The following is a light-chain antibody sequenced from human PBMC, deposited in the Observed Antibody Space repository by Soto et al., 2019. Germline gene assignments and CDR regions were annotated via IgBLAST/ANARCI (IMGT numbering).Light chain of an antibody. CDR2: EVS. V-gene: IGLV2-14*01. CDR1: SSDVGGYEF. J-gene: IGLJ3*02. Sequence: QSALTQPASVSGSPGQSITISCTGTSSDVGGYEFVSWYQQHPGKAPKLMIYEVSNRPSGVSNRFSGSKSGNTASLTISGLQAEDEADYYCSSYTTSSTRVFGGGTKLTVL. CDR3: SSYTTSSTRV.